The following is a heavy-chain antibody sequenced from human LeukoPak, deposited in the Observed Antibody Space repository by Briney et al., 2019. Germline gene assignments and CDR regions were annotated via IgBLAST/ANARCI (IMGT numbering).Heavy chain of an antibody. J-gene: IGHJ4*02. Sequence: SETLSLTCAVYGGSFSGYYWSWIRQPPGKGLEWIGEMNHSGSTNYNPSLKSRVTISVDTSKNQFSLKLSSVTAADTAVYYCARHHGYSYGPRFDYWGQGTLVTVSS. CDR1: GGSFSGYY. D-gene: IGHD5-18*01. V-gene: IGHV4-34*01. CDR3: ARHHGYSYGPRFDY. CDR2: MNHSGST.